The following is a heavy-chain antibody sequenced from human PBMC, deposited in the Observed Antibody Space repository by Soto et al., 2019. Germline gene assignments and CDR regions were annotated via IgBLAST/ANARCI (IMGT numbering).Heavy chain of an antibody. D-gene: IGHD3-22*01. CDR2: ISYDGSNK. J-gene: IGHJ3*02. Sequence: QVPLVESGGGVVQPGRSLRLSCAASGFTFSSYAMHWVRQAPGKGLEWVAVISYDGSNKYYADSVKGRFTISRDNYKNTLYLQMNSLRAEDTAVYYCARVFTTHAFDIWGQGTMVTVSS. CDR3: ARVFTTHAFDI. CDR1: GFTFSSYA. V-gene: IGHV3-30-3*01.